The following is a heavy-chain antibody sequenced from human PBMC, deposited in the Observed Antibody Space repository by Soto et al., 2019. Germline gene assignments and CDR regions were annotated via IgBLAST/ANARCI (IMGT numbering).Heavy chain of an antibody. CDR3: ARGTISSPRSPLDY. V-gene: IGHV3-33*01. CDR1: GFTFSSYG. J-gene: IGHJ4*02. CDR2: IWYDGSNK. Sequence: QVQLVESGGGVVQPGRSLRLSCAASGFTFSSYGMHWVRQAPGKGLEWVAVIWYDGSNKYYADSVKGRFTISRDNSKNSLYLQMNSLRAEDTAVYYRARGTISSPRSPLDYWGQGTLVTVSS. D-gene: IGHD3-3*02.